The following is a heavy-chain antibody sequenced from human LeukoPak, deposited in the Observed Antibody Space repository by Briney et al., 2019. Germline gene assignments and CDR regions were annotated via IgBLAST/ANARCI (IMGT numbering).Heavy chain of an antibody. CDR1: GFTFSSYA. J-gene: IGHJ3*02. CDR2: ISYDGSNK. CDR3: ARGSILGDSSPPLDAFDI. Sequence: PGGSLRLSCAASGFTFSSYAMHWVRQAPGKGLEWVAVISYDGSNKYYADSVKGRFTISRDNSKNTLYLQMNSLRAEDTAVYYCARGSILGDSSPPLDAFDIWGQGTMVTVSS. D-gene: IGHD3-16*01. V-gene: IGHV3-30-3*01.